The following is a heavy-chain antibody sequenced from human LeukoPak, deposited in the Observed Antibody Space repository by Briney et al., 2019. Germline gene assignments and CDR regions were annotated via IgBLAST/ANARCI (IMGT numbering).Heavy chain of an antibody. J-gene: IGHJ1*01. V-gene: IGHV3-23*01. CDR1: GFTFIDYG. CDR3: AKKVVVGATSPYSDFQD. D-gene: IGHD1-26*01. Sequence: GGSLRLSCAASGFTFIDYGIYWVRQAPGKGLEWVSAISGSGVTTHYAGSVKGRFSISRDNSKNTLYLQMNSLRAEDTALYYCAKKVVVGATSPYSDFQDWGQGTLVTVSS. CDR2: ISGSGVTT.